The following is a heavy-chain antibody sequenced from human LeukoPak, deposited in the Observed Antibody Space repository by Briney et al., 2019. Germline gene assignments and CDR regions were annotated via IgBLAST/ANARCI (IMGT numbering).Heavy chain of an antibody. Sequence: ESGPTLVNPTQTLTLTCTFSGFSLTTSGMCVSWIRQPTGKALEWLARIDWDDAKYYSTSLKTTFTISKDTSKNQVVLTVTNLDPVDTATYYCARIERASRNAFDIWGQGTMVTVSS. CDR3: ARIERASRNAFDI. J-gene: IGHJ3*02. CDR2: IDWDDAK. V-gene: IGHV2-70*11. CDR1: GFSLTTSGMC.